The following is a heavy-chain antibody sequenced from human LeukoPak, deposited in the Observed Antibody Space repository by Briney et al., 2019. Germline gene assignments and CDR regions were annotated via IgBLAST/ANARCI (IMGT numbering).Heavy chain of an antibody. Sequence: GGSLKLSCAASGFTFSGSAMHWVRQASGTGLEWVGRIRSKANNYATAYAASVKGRFTISRDDSKNTAFLQMNSLKTEDTAVYYCARGSSSEGPFDYWGQGTLVTVSS. CDR2: IRSKANNYAT. J-gene: IGHJ4*02. CDR1: GFTFSGSA. V-gene: IGHV3-73*01. CDR3: ARGSSSEGPFDY. D-gene: IGHD6-6*01.